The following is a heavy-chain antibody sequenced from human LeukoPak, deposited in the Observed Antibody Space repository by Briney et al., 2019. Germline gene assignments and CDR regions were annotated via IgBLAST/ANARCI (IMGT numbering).Heavy chain of an antibody. J-gene: IGHJ3*02. D-gene: IGHD3-22*01. CDR2: ISSSSSYI. CDR3: AREELSEYYYDSSGSDDAFDI. CDR1: GFTFSSYS. Sequence: GGSLRLSCAASGFTFSSYSMNWVRQAPGKGLEWVSSISSSSSYIYYADSVKGRFTISRDNAKNSLYLQMNSLRAEGTAVYYCAREELSEYYYDSSGSDDAFDIWGQGTMVTVSS. V-gene: IGHV3-21*01.